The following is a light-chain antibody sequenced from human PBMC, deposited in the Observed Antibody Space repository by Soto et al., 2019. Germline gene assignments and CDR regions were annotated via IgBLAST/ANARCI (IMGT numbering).Light chain of an antibody. CDR2: WAS. CDR3: QQYYSNPGT. Sequence: DIVMTHSPDSLAVSLGERATINCKSSQSVLYSSNNNNYLAWYQQKPGQPPKLLIYWASTRESGVPDRFRGSGSGTDFTLTISSLQAEDVAVYYCQQYYSNPGTFGQGTKVDIK. V-gene: IGKV4-1*01. J-gene: IGKJ1*01. CDR1: QSVLYSSNNNNY.